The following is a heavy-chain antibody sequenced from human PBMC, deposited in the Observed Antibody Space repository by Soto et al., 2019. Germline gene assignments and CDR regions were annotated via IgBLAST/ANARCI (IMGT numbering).Heavy chain of an antibody. CDR2: IYPGGSTI. CDR3: ARVERGITIFGVVIPPFDY. J-gene: IGHJ4*02. CDR1: GYTFNSYG. V-gene: IGHV3-48*03. D-gene: IGHD3-3*01. Sequence: SCKASGYTFNSYGISWVRQAPGQGLEWMGTIYPGGSTIYYADSVKGRFTISRDNAKNSLYLQMNSLRAEDTAVYYCARVERGITIFGVVIPPFDYWGQGTLVTVS.